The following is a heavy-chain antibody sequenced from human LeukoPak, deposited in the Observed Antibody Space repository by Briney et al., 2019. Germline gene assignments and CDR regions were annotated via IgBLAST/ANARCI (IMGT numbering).Heavy chain of an antibody. CDR1: GGSISSSDW. CDR2: IYHSGST. J-gene: IGHJ4*02. V-gene: IGHV4-4*02. Sequence: KTSQTLSLTCAVSGGSISSSDWWSWVRQPPGKGLVWIGEIYHSGSTNYNPSLKNRVTISIDKSRNQFSLKLNSVTAADTAAYYCAREDCSGGSCYSGFDYWGQGILVTVSS. D-gene: IGHD2-15*01. CDR3: AREDCSGGSCYSGFDY.